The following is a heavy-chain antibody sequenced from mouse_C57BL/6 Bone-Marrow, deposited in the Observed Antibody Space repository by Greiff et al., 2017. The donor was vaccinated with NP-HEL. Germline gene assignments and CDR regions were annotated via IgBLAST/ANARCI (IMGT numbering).Heavy chain of an antibody. CDR1: GFSLTSYG. D-gene: IGHD1-1*01. V-gene: IGHV2-6-1*01. CDR2: IWRDGST. CDR3: ARHNDGSFDY. Sequence: VQLQESGPGLVAPSQSLSITCTVSGFSLTSYGVHWVRQPPGKGLEWLVVIWRDGSTTYNSALKYRTGLSKDNTKSQLFIKMNSLQTDDTAMSYCARHNDGSFDYWGQGTTLTVSS. J-gene: IGHJ2*01.